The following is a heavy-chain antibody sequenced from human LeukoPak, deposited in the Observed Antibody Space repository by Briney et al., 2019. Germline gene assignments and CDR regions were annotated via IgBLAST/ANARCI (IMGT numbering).Heavy chain of an antibody. V-gene: IGHV1-18*01. Sequence: ASVQVSCMASGYTFTSYGISWVRQATGQGLEWMGWISAYNGNTNYVQKLQGRVTIHPDTSTSTAYMELRSLRYDDTAVYYCARDRCSGGSCAFDYWGQGTLVTVSS. CDR2: ISAYNGNT. D-gene: IGHD2-15*01. J-gene: IGHJ4*02. CDR1: GYTFTSYG. CDR3: ARDRCSGGSCAFDY.